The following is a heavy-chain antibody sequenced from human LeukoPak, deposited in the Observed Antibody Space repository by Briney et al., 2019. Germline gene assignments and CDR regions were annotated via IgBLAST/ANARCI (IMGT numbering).Heavy chain of an antibody. D-gene: IGHD6-19*01. Sequence: PSETLSLTCTVSGGSISSYYWSWIRQPPGKGLEWIGYIYYSGSTNYNPSLKSRVTISVDTSKNPFSLKMSSVTAADTAVYYCARHGYSSGWNYAFDIWGQGTMVTVSS. CDR2: IYYSGST. CDR3: ARHGYSSGWNYAFDI. J-gene: IGHJ3*02. CDR1: GGSISSYY. V-gene: IGHV4-59*08.